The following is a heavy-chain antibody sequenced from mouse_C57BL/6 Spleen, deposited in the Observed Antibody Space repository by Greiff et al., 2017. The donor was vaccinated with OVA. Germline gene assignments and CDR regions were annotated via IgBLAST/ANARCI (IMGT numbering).Heavy chain of an antibody. V-gene: IGHV5-4*01. D-gene: IGHD4-1*01. CDR3: ARDGNWSFDY. J-gene: IGHJ2*01. CDR2: ISDGGSYT. CDR1: GFTFSSYA. Sequence: EVQVVESGGGLVKPGGSLKLSCAASGFTFSSYAMSWVRQTPEKRLEWVATISDGGSYTYYTDNVKGRFTISRDKAKNNLYLQMSHLKSEDTAMYYCARDGNWSFDYWGQGTTLTVAS.